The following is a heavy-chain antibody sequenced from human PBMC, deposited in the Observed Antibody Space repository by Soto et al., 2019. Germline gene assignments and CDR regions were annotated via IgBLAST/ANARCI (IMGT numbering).Heavy chain of an antibody. CDR3: ARISSSSCTDY. D-gene: IGHD6-13*01. Sequence: XGSLRLSCAASGFTFNTYSMNWVRQAPGKGLEWVSATSADGAGTYYADSVKGRFTISRDNSKNTLSLQMNSLRAEDTAIFYCARISSSSCTDYWGQGTLVTVSS. CDR1: GFTFNTYS. CDR2: TSADGAGT. J-gene: IGHJ4*02. V-gene: IGHV3-23*01.